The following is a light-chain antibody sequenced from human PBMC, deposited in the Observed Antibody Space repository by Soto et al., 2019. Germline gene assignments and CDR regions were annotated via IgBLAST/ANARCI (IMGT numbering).Light chain of an antibody. Sequence: DIQMTQSPSSLSASVGDRVIITCRASQTISTFLNWYQQKPGEAPRVLIYDASTLQTGVPSRFSGSGYGTDFTLNISSLQPEDVASYYCQQSYNTLTWTFGQGTKVDIK. J-gene: IGKJ1*01. CDR1: QTISTF. V-gene: IGKV1-39*01. CDR2: DAS. CDR3: QQSYNTLTWT.